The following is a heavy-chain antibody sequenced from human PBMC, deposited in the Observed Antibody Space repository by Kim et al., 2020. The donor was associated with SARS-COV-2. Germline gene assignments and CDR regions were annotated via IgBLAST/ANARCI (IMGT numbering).Heavy chain of an antibody. CDR2: ISTSGDVT. J-gene: IGHJ4*02. V-gene: IGHV3-23*01. CDR1: GFTFSNYG. CDR3: AKGARDVSSHYDF. D-gene: IGHD3-10*02. Sequence: GGSLRLSCAASGFTFSNYGMSWIRQAPGKGLEWVSAISTSGDVTNYPDSVKGRFTISRDNSKNTLPLQLNSLRTEDTALYYCAKGARDVSSHYDFWGQGTLVTVSS.